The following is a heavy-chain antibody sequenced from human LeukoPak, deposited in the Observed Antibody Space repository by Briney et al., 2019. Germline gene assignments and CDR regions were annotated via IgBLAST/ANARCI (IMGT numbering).Heavy chain of an antibody. J-gene: IGHJ4*02. D-gene: IGHD2-15*01. V-gene: IGHV4-34*01. CDR2: INHRGSS. CDR3: ARGSSFDGYCSAGACDAGYYDS. Sequence: SETLSLTCAVYGESFSAYFWNWIRQAPGKPLEYIGEINHRGSSHYNPSLKTRVTLSVDTSKNQFSLKLTSVTAADTAVYFCARGSSFDGYCSAGACDAGYYDSWGQGTPATVSS. CDR1: GESFSAYF.